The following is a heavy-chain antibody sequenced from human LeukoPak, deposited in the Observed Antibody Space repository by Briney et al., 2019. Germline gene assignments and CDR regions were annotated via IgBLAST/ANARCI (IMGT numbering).Heavy chain of an antibody. Sequence: SGGSLRLSCAASGFTFSSYGMHWVRQAPGKGLEWVAVISYDGSNKYYADSVKGRFTISRDNSKNTLYLQMNSLRAEDTAVYYCAKEIAVAGTGGGFDYWGQGTLVTVSS. J-gene: IGHJ4*02. V-gene: IGHV3-30*18. CDR1: GFTFSSYG. CDR3: AKEIAVAGTGGGFDY. D-gene: IGHD6-19*01. CDR2: ISYDGSNK.